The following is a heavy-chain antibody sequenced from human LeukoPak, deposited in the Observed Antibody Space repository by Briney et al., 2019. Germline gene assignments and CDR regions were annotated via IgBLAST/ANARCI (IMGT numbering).Heavy chain of an antibody. CDR1: GFTFSSYA. CDR3: AKDRSALIDH. CDR2: ISSNGGST. D-gene: IGHD3-10*01. J-gene: IGHJ5*02. Sequence: GGSLRLSCSASGFTFSSYAMHWVRQAPGKGLEYVSAISSNGGSTYYADSVKGRFTISRDNSKNTVYLQMNSLRTEDTAIYYCAKDRSALIDHWGQGTLVTVSS. V-gene: IGHV3-64*04.